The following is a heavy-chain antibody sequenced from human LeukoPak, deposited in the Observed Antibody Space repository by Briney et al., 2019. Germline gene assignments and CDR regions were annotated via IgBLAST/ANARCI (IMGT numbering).Heavy chain of an antibody. CDR2: IFYTGST. D-gene: IGHD6-19*01. Sequence: SETLSLTCSVSGSSISRSEYYWGWIRQPPGKGLEWIGIIFYTGSTYYNSSLQSRLTISIDTSKNQFSLKLDSVTAADTAVYYCASVGISSGWPNHYYGMDVWGQGTTVTVSS. J-gene: IGHJ6*02. V-gene: IGHV4-39*01. CDR1: GSSISRSEYY. CDR3: ASVGISSGWPNHYYGMDV.